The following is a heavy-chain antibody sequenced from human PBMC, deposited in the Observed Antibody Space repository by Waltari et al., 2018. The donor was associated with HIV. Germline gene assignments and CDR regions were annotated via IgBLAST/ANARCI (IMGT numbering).Heavy chain of an antibody. CDR2: IYYSGST. V-gene: IGHV4-39*07. CDR1: GGSISSSSYY. Sequence: QLQLQESGPGLVKPSETLSLTCTVSGGSISSSSYYWGWIRQPPGKGLEWIGSIYYSGSTYYNPSLKSRVAISVDTSKNQFSLKLSSVTAADTAVYYCARYRGRYNFEYWGQGTLVTVSS. D-gene: IGHD3-16*01. J-gene: IGHJ4*02. CDR3: ARYRGRYNFEY.